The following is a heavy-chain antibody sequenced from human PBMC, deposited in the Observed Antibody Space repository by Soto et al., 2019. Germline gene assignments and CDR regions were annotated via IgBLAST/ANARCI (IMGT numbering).Heavy chain of an antibody. V-gene: IGHV3-30*03. CDR1: GFTFSSYG. Sequence: PGGSLRLSCAASGFTFSSYGMHWVRQAPGKGLEWVAVISYDGSNKYYADSVKGRFTISRDNSKNTLYLQMNSLRAEDTAVYYCARGYYDSSGYYLYYYYYYGMDVWGQGTTVTVSS. J-gene: IGHJ6*02. CDR2: ISYDGSNK. CDR3: ARGYYDSSGYYLYYYYYYGMDV. D-gene: IGHD3-22*01.